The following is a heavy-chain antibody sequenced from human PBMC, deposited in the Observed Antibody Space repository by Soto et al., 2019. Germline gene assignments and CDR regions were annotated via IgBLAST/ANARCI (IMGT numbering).Heavy chain of an antibody. CDR3: ARDRCSGGSCYPANYYYYGMDV. CDR2: IIPIFGTA. CDR1: GGTFSSYA. V-gene: IGHV1-69*01. Sequence: QVQLVQSGAEVKKPGSSVKVSCKASGGTFSSYAISWVRQAPGQGLEWMGGIIPIFGTANYAQKFQGRVTITADESTSTAYMELSSLRSEDTAVYYCARDRCSGGSCYPANYYYYGMDVWGQGTTVTVSS. J-gene: IGHJ6*02. D-gene: IGHD2-15*01.